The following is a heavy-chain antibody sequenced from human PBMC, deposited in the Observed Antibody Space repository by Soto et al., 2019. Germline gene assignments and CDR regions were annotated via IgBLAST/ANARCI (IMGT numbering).Heavy chain of an antibody. J-gene: IGHJ3*01. CDR2: ISSSSGYT. D-gene: IGHD2-2*02. CDR1: GFTFSDFY. Sequence: QVQLVESGGGLVKPGGSLRISCAASGFTFSDFYMSWFRQAPGKGLEWVSYISSSSGYTNYADSVKGRFTISRDNAKNSLYLQMNSLRAEDTALYYCARDIVVIPTARPNDAFDLWGQGTMVTVSS. V-gene: IGHV3-11*05. CDR3: ARDIVVIPTARPNDAFDL.